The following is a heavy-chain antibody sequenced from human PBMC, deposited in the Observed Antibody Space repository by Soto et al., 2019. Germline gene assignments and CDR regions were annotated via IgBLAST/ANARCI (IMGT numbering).Heavy chain of an antibody. V-gene: IGHV4-59*01. Sequence: SETLSLTCTVSGGSISSYYWSWIRQPPGKGLEWIGYIYYSGSTNYNPSLKSRVTISVDTSKNQFSLKLSSVTAADTAVYYCARVGALNGRDYDFWSGDPPYYYMDVWGKGTTVTVSS. J-gene: IGHJ6*03. CDR3: ARVGALNGRDYDFWSGDPPYYYMDV. CDR1: GGSISSYY. D-gene: IGHD3-3*01. CDR2: IYYSGST.